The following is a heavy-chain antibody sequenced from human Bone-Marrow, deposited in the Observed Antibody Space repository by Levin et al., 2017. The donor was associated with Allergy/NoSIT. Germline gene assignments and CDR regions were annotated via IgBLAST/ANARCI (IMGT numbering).Heavy chain of an antibody. CDR1: GFTFTNAW. CDR3: TTDISYYYGSGSFIY. V-gene: IGHV3-15*01. CDR2: IKSQSSGGTT. J-gene: IGHJ4*02. Sequence: GGSLRLSCAASGFTFTNAWMSWVRQAPGKGLEWVGHIKSQSSGGTTNYAAPVKDRFTISRDDSENKVFLQMDSLKTEDTGVYYCTTDISYYYGSGSFIYWGQGTLVNASS. D-gene: IGHD3-10*01.